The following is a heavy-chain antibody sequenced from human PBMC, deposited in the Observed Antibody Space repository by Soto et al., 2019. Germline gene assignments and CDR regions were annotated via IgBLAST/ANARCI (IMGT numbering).Heavy chain of an antibody. V-gene: IGHV1-69*06. J-gene: IGHJ4*02. CDR1: GGTFSSYA. D-gene: IGHD5-18*01. Sequence: SVKVSCKASGGTFSSYAISWVRQAPGQGLEWMGGIIPIFGTANYAQKFQGRVTITADKSTSTAYMELSSLRSEDTAVYYCANGGMDTIGGHHFFDYWGQGTLVTVYS. CDR2: IIPIFGTA. CDR3: ANGGMDTIGGHHFFDY.